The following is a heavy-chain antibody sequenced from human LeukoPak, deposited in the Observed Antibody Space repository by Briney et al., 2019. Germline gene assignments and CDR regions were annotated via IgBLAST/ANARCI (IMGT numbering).Heavy chain of an antibody. CDR1: GFTFTSSA. Sequence: SVKVSCKASGFTFTSSAVQWVRQARGQRLEWIGWIVVGSGNTNYALKFQERVTITRDMSTSTAYMELSSLRSEDTAVYYCAAYVAGSIAAPRAYFQHWGQGTLVTVSS. D-gene: IGHD6-6*01. V-gene: IGHV1-58*01. CDR3: AAYVAGSIAAPRAYFQH. CDR2: IVVGSGNT. J-gene: IGHJ1*01.